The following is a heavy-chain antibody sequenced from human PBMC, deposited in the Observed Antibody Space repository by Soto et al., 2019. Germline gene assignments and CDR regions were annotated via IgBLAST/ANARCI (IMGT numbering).Heavy chain of an antibody. V-gene: IGHV3-21*01. D-gene: IGHD3-3*01. Sequence: GGSLRLSCAASGFTFSSYSMNWVRQAPGKGLEWVSSISSSSSYIYYADSVKGRFTISRDNAKNSLYLQMNSLRAEDTAVYYCAIDAGEWLFRGRYYYYYMDVWGKGTTVTVSS. CDR3: AIDAGEWLFRGRYYYYYMDV. CDR1: GFTFSSYS. J-gene: IGHJ6*03. CDR2: ISSSSSYI.